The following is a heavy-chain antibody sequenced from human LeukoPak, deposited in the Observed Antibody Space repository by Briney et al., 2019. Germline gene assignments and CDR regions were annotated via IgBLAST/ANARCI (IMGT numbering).Heavy chain of an antibody. CDR3: ARDGGIWYFDY. V-gene: IGHV3-23*01. CDR2: ISASGGST. D-gene: IGHD3-16*01. Sequence: GGSLRLSCAASGFTFSNYAMSWVRQAPGKGLEWVSGISASGGSTYYADSVKGRFTISRDNSKKTLYLQMNSLRAEDTAVYYCARDGGIWYFDYWGQGTLVTVSS. CDR1: GFTFSNYA. J-gene: IGHJ4*02.